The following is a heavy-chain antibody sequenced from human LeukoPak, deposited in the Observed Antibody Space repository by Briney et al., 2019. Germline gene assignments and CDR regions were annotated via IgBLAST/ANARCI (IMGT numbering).Heavy chain of an antibody. CDR3: ARVAGTIRIWPQPFGDGMDV. J-gene: IGHJ6*02. V-gene: IGHV3-23*01. D-gene: IGHD3-16*01. Sequence: GGSLRLSCAASGFTFSNYVMSWVRQAPGGGLECVSAISGSGRSTYYADSVKGRFTISRDNSKNTLYLQMNSLRAEDTALYYCARVAGTIRIWPQPFGDGMDVWGQGTTVTVSS. CDR1: GFTFSNYV. CDR2: ISGSGRST.